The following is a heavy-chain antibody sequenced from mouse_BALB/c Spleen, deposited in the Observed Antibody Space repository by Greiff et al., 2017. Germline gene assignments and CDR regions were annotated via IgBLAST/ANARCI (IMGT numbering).Heavy chain of an antibody. Sequence: DVHLVESGGGLVQPGGSRKLSCAASGFTFSSFGMHWVRQAPEKGLEWVAYISSGSSTIYYADTVKGRFTISRDNPKNTLFLQMTSLRSEDTAMYYCARSGLGGFAYWGQGTLVTVSA. J-gene: IGHJ3*01. CDR1: GFTFSSFG. D-gene: IGHD2-4*01. V-gene: IGHV5-17*02. CDR3: ARSGLGGFAY. CDR2: ISSGSSTI.